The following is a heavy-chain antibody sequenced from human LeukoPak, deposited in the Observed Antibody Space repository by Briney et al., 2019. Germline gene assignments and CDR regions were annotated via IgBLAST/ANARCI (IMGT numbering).Heavy chain of an antibody. J-gene: IGHJ6*03. D-gene: IGHD2/OR15-2a*01. Sequence: SETLSLTCTVSGGSISSYYWSWIRQPPGKGLEWIGYIYYSGSTNYNPSLKSRVTISVDTSKNQFSLKLSSVTAADTAVYYCARLSPRSRAPPLTHPGYYYYMDVWGKGTTVTISS. CDR1: GGSISSYY. CDR2: IYYSGST. V-gene: IGHV4-59*12. CDR3: ARLSPRSRAPPLTHPGYYYYMDV.